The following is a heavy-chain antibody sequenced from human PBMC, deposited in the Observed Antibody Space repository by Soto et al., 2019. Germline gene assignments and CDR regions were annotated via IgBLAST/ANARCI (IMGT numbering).Heavy chain of an antibody. V-gene: IGHV5-10-1*01. CDR2: IDPSDSYT. CDR1: GYSFTSYW. D-gene: IGHD3-10*01. J-gene: IGHJ6*02. CDR3: ERHGLGDLWFGDRSRGSGMDV. Sequence: ESLKISCKGSGYSFTSYWISWVRQMPGKGLEWMGRIDPSDSYTNYSPSFQGHVTISADKSISTAYLQWSSLKASDTAMYYCERHGLGDLWFGDRSRGSGMDVWGQGTTVTVS.